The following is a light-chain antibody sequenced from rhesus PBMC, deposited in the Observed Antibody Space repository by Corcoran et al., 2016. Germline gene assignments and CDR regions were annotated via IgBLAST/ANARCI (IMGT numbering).Light chain of an antibody. J-gene: IGKJ1*01. Sequence: DIQMTQSPSSLSASVGDTVTITCRASQGISSWLAWYQQKPGKAPKLLLNKASSLQSGVPSRFRGSGSGTDLTLTINSLPSEDFETYYCQQDSSRPWTCGQGTKVEIK. V-gene: IGKV1-22*01. CDR3: QQDSSRPWT. CDR1: QGISSW. CDR2: KAS.